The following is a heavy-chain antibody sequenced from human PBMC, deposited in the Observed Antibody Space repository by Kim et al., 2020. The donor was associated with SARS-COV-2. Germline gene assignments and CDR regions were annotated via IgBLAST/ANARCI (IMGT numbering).Heavy chain of an antibody. CDR1: GFTFSSYS. V-gene: IGHV3-21*01. D-gene: IGHD2-2*01. CDR2: ISSSSSYI. J-gene: IGHJ4*02. Sequence: GGSLRLSCAASGFTFSSYSMNWVRQAPGKGLEWVSSISSSSSYIYYADSVKGRFTISRDNAKNSLYLQMNSLRAEDTAVYYCARVDCSSTSCYLEQFDYWGQGTLVTVSS. CDR3: ARVDCSSTSCYLEQFDY.